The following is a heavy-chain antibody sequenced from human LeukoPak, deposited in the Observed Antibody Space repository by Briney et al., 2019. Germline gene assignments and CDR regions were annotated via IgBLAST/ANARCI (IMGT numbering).Heavy chain of an antibody. CDR1: GFTFSSYA. CDR3: AKVVGQWLVKLAFDI. D-gene: IGHD6-19*01. J-gene: IGHJ3*02. V-gene: IGHV3-23*01. CDR2: ISGSGGSA. Sequence: PGGSLRLSCAASGFTFSSYAMSWVRQAPGKGLEWVSAISGSGGSAYYADSVKGRFTISRDNSKNTLYLQMNSLRAEDTAVYYCAKVVGQWLVKLAFDIWGQGTMVTVSS.